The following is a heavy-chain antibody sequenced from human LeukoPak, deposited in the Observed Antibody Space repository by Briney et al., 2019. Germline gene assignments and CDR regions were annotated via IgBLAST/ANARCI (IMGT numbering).Heavy chain of an antibody. CDR2: ISGSGDST. J-gene: IGHJ4*02. CDR1: GFTFSSYS. D-gene: IGHD3-10*01. Sequence: GGSLRLSCAASGFTFSSYSMNWVRQAPGKGLEWVSGISGSGDSTYNADSVKGRFTISRDNSKNTLYLQMNCLRAEDTALYYCAKSKPYYYGSGSYYKNPFDYWGQGTLVTVSS. V-gene: IGHV3-23*01. CDR3: AKSKPYYYGSGSYYKNPFDY.